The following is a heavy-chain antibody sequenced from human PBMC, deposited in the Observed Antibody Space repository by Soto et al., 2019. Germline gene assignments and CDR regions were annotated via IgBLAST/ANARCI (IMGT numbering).Heavy chain of an antibody. CDR3: ARGGYCSGGSCHLLLFDY. D-gene: IGHD2-15*01. J-gene: IGHJ4*02. V-gene: IGHV4-31*03. CDR1: GGSISSGGYY. CDR2: IYYSGST. Sequence: SETLSLTCTVSGGSISSGGYYWSWIRQHPGKGLEWIGYIYYSGSTYYNPSLKSRVTISVDTSKNQFSLKLSSVTAADTAVYYCARGGYCSGGSCHLLLFDYWGQGTLVTVSS.